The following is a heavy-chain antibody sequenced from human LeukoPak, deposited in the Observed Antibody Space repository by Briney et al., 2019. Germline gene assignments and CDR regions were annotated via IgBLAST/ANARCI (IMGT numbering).Heavy chain of an antibody. V-gene: IGHV3-48*01. CDR1: GFTFSSYS. CDR2: ISSSSSTI. J-gene: IGHJ6*02. D-gene: IGHD2-15*01. CDR3: ARDRFYCSGGSCYFRYGMDV. Sequence: GGSLRLSCAASGFTFSSYSMNWVRQAPGKGLEWVSYISSSSSTIYYADSVEGRFTISRDNAKNSLYLQLNSLRAEDTAVYYCARDRFYCSGGSCYFRYGMDVWGQGTTVTVSS.